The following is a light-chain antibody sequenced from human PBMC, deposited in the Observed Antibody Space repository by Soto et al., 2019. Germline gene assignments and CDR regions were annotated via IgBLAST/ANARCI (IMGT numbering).Light chain of an antibody. V-gene: IGLV1-47*01. CDR3: ASWDDSLSGYF. Sequence: QSVLTQPPSASGNPGQRLTISCSGSTSNILRNYVYWYRQFPGTAPRLLISMNDQRPSGVPGRFSGSKSGTSASLAISGLRSEDEADYYCASWDDSLSGYFFGTGTKVTVL. CDR1: TSNILRNY. J-gene: IGLJ1*01. CDR2: MND.